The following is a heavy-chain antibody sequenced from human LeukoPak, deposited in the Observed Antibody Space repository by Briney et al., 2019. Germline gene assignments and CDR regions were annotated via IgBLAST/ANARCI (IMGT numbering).Heavy chain of an antibody. Sequence: ASVKVSCKASGYTFNGYYMHWVRQAPGQGLEWLGCIDPNSGGTTYAQKFQGRVTMTRDTSISTAYMELSRLRSDDTAVYYCARDAYPITMVRGVISWFDPWGQGTLVTVSS. V-gene: IGHV1-2*02. CDR2: IDPNSGGT. D-gene: IGHD3-10*01. CDR1: GYTFNGYY. CDR3: ARDAYPITMVRGVISWFDP. J-gene: IGHJ5*02.